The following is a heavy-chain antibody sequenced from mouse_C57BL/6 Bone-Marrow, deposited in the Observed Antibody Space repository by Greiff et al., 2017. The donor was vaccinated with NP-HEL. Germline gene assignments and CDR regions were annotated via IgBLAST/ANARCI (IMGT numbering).Heavy chain of an antibody. D-gene: IGHD4-1*01. Sequence: VKLVESGPGLVAPSQSLSITCTVSGFSLTSYAISWVRQPPGKGLEWLGVIWTGGGTNYNSALKSRLSISKDNSKSQVFLKMNSLQTDDTARYYCARNPLTGTEGYYFDYWGQGTTLTVSS. CDR3: ARNPLTGTEGYYFDY. CDR2: IWTGGGT. V-gene: IGHV2-9-1*01. J-gene: IGHJ2*01. CDR1: GFSLTSYA.